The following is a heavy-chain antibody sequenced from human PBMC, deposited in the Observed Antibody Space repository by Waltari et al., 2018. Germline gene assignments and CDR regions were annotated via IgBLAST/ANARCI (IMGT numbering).Heavy chain of an antibody. J-gene: IGHJ6*03. D-gene: IGHD5-18*01. Sequence: QLQLQESGPGLVKPSETLSLTCTVSGGSISSSSYYWGWIRQPPGKGLEWIGSIYYSGSTYYNPSLKSRVTISVDTSKNQFSLKLSSVTAADTAVYYCARPSGDSYGYWGYMDVWGKGTTVTISS. CDR3: ARPSGDSYGYWGYMDV. CDR2: IYYSGST. V-gene: IGHV4-39*07. CDR1: GGSISSSSYY.